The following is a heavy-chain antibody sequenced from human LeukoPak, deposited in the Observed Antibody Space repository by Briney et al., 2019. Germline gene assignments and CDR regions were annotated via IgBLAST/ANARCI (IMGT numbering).Heavy chain of an antibody. D-gene: IGHD3-22*01. CDR3: ARAQNYHDRSGYSDDTFDV. CDR1: GYTFTDNY. CDR2: VNPDSGGI. V-gene: IGHV1-2*06. J-gene: IGHJ3*01. Sequence: AXXKVSCKASGYTFTDNYIHWVRQAPGQGLEWMGRVNPDSGGINYAQKFQGRVTMTRDTSINTAFVELRRLRSDDAATYYCARAQNYHDRSGYSDDTFDVWGHGTMITVSS.